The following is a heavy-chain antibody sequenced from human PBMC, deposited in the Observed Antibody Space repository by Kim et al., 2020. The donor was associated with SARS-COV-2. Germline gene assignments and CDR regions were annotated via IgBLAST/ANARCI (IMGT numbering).Heavy chain of an antibody. Sequence: GGSLRLSCAASGFTFSSYAMHWVRQAPGKGLEWVAVISYDGSNKYYADSVKGRFTISRDNSKNTLYLQMNSLRAEDTAVYYCARDQVDCSSTSCFYYYYGMDVWGQGTTVTVSS. CDR2: ISYDGSNK. J-gene: IGHJ6*02. V-gene: IGHV3-30*04. CDR1: GFTFSSYA. CDR3: ARDQVDCSSTSCFYYYYGMDV. D-gene: IGHD2-2*01.